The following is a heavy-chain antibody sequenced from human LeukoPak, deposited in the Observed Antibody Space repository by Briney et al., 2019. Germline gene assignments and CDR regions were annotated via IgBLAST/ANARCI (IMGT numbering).Heavy chain of an antibody. V-gene: IGHV1-2*02. J-gene: IGHJ4*02. D-gene: IGHD2-2*01. CDR3: ARGRSSDTVHGRYFDY. CDR2: INPNSGGT. CDR1: GYSFTAYY. Sequence: ASVKVSCKASGYSFTAYYIHWVRQAPGQGREWMGWINPNSGGTNYAQKFQGRVTMTRDTSISTAYMELFSLTPNDTAMYYCARGRSSDTVHGRYFDYCGQGPLVSVSS.